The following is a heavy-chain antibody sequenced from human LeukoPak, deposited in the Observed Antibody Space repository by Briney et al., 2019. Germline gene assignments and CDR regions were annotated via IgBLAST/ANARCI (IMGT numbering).Heavy chain of an antibody. CDR3: ARDRVGTLY. Sequence: PGGSLRLSCAASGFTFSSYWMHWVRHAPGKGLGWVSRINIDGSSTTYADSVKGRFTISRDNAKNTLYLQMNSLRAEDTAVYYCARDRVGTLYWGQGTLVTVSP. V-gene: IGHV3-74*01. D-gene: IGHD4-23*01. J-gene: IGHJ4*02. CDR1: GFTFSSYW. CDR2: INIDGSST.